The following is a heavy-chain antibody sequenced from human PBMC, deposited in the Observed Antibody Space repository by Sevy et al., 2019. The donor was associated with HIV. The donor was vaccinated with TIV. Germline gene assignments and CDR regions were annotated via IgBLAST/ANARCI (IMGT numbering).Heavy chain of an antibody. CDR3: ASDYS. Sequence: GGSLRLSCGASGFIFNSYWMTWVRQAPGKGLEWVATINQHGSDKYYVDSVKGRFTISRDNAKNSVYLQMSSLRVEDTAMYYCASDYSWGQGTLVTVSS. V-gene: IGHV3-7*01. CDR1: GFIFNSYW. J-gene: IGHJ4*02. CDR2: INQHGSDK.